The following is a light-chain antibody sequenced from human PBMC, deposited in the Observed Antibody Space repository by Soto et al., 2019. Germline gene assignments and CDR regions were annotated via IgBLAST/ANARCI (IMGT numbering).Light chain of an antibody. V-gene: IGLV2-14*01. CDR1: SSDVGGYNY. CDR3: SSYTSSSTLEVV. J-gene: IGLJ2*01. CDR2: GVS. Sequence: QSVLTQPASVSGSPGQSITISCTGTSSDVGGYNYVSWYQQHPGKAPKLMIYGVSNRPSGVSNRFSGSKSGNTASLTISGLQAEDEADYYCSSYTSSSTLEVVFGGGTKLTVL.